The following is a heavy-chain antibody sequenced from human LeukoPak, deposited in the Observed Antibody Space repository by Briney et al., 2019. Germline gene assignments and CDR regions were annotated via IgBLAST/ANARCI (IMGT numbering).Heavy chain of an antibody. CDR3: ARNDYGDYAY. J-gene: IGHJ4*02. CDR2: IYYSGST. CDR1: GGSISSSSYY. V-gene: IGHV4-39*01. Sequence: PSETLSLTCTVSGGSISSSSYYWGWIRQPPGTGLEWIGSIYYSGSTYYNPSLKSRVTISVDTSKNQFSLKLSSVTAADTAVYYCARNDYGDYAYWGQGTLVTVSS. D-gene: IGHD4-17*01.